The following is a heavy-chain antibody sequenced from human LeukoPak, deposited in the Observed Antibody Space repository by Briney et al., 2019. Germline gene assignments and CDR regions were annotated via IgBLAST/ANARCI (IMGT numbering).Heavy chain of an antibody. CDR1: GFPFSSYW. CDR3: ASDSPYYGMDV. Sequence: GGSLRLSCAASGFPFSSYWMHWVRQVPGKGLLWVSRINSDGRATIYADSVRGRFTISRDNAKNTLYLQMSGLRVEDTAVYHCASDSPYYGMDVWGQGTTVTVSS. J-gene: IGHJ6*02. CDR2: INSDGRAT. V-gene: IGHV3-74*01.